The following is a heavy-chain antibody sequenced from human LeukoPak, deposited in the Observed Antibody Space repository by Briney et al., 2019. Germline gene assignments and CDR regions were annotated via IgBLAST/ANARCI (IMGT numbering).Heavy chain of an antibody. Sequence: GASVTVSCKASGYTFTSYGISWVRQAPGQGLEWMGWISAYNGNTNYAQKLQGRVTMTTDTSTSTAYMELRSLRSDDPAVYYCASDGPGTLLWFGELEGYYGMDVWGQGTTVTVSS. CDR3: ASDGPGTLLWFGELEGYYGMDV. D-gene: IGHD3-10*01. CDR1: GYTFTSYG. J-gene: IGHJ6*02. CDR2: ISAYNGNT. V-gene: IGHV1-18*01.